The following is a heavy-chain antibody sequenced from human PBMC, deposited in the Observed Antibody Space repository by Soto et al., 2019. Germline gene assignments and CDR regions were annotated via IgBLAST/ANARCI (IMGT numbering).Heavy chain of an antibody. D-gene: IGHD3-3*01. CDR3: AHRVLRTVFGLVTTTAIDFDF. J-gene: IGHJ4*02. V-gene: IGHV2-5*02. Sequence: QITLNESGPTQVKPRQTLTLTCTFSGFSLTTSGVGVCWIRQAPGQAPEWLALIYWDDDKRYSPSLTSRLTITKATSHNLVFLTMADLDPADTATYYGAHRVLRTVFGLVTTTAIDFDFWGQGPPVAVSS. CDR2: IYWDDDK. CDR1: GFSLTTSGVG.